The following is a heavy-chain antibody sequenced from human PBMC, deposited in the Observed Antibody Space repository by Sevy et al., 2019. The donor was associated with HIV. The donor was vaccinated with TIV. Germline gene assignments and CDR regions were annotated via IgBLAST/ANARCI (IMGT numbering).Heavy chain of an antibody. CDR1: GGSISSYY. D-gene: IGHD2-21*01. Sequence: SETLSLTCTVSGGSISSYYWSWIRQPPGKGLEWIGYIYYSGSTDYNPSLKSRVTISVDTSKNQFSLKLSFVTAADTAVYYCARERVNTHYGIDVWGQGTTVTVSS. CDR2: IYYSGST. CDR3: ARERVNTHYGIDV. V-gene: IGHV4-59*12. J-gene: IGHJ6*02.